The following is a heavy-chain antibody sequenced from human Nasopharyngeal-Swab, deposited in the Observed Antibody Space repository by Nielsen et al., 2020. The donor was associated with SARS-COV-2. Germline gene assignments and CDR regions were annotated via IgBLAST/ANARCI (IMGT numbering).Heavy chain of an antibody. V-gene: IGHV3-21*01. Sequence: GESLKISCAASGFIFTSYNMNWVRQAPAKGLEWVSSISFSSSYIYYAGSVKGRFTLSRDNAKKSLYLQMNSLRAEDSAVYYCARSKISPSSYYDSSGYYGSYGMDVWGQGTTVTVSS. CDR3: ARSKISPSSYYDSSGYYGSYGMDV. CDR1: GFIFTSYN. D-gene: IGHD3-22*01. J-gene: IGHJ6*02. CDR2: ISFSSSYI.